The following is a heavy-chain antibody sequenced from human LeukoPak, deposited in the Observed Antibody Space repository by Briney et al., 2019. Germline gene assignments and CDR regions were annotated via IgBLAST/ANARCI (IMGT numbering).Heavy chain of an antibody. V-gene: IGHV4-59*01. CDR2: IYYSGST. J-gene: IGHJ5*02. CDR3: ARDHPLYGGNSGWFDP. Sequence: PSETLSLTCTVSGGSISSYYWSWIRQPPGKGLEWIGYIYYSGSTNYNPSLKSRVTISVDTSKNQFSLKLSSVTAADTAVYYCARDHPLYGGNSGWFDPWGQGTLVTVSS. CDR1: GGSISSYY. D-gene: IGHD4-23*01.